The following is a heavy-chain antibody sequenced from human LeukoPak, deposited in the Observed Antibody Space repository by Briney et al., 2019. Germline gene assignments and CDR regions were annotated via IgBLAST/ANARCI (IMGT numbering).Heavy chain of an antibody. D-gene: IGHD2-8*01. CDR3: AGTLYCTNGVCYLPY. Sequence: PGGSLRLSCVASGFTFSSYGMTWVRQAPGKGPEWVSLISGSAGSTYYADSVKGRFSISRDNSKNTMYLQMNSLRAEDTAVYYCAGTLYCTNGVCYLPYWGQGTLVTVSS. CDR1: GFTFSSYG. CDR2: ISGSAGST. V-gene: IGHV3-23*01. J-gene: IGHJ4*02.